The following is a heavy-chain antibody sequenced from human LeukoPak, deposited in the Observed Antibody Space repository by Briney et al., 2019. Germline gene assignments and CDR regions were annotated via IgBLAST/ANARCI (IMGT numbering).Heavy chain of an antibody. CDR3: AASVVTAPYFDY. J-gene: IGHJ4*02. Sequence: SETLSLTCTVSGGSVSSGSYYWSWIRQPPGKGLEWIGYIYYSGSTNYNPSLKSRVTISVDTSKNQFSLKLSSVTAADTAVYFCAASVVTAPYFDYWGQGTLVTVSS. CDR2: IYYSGST. CDR1: GGSVSSGSYY. D-gene: IGHD2-21*02. V-gene: IGHV4-61*01.